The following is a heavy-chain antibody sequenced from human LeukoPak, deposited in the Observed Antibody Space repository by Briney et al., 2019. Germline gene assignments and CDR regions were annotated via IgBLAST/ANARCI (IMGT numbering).Heavy chain of an antibody. V-gene: IGHV3-23*01. CDR2: MSGDGDYT. J-gene: IGHJ2*01. Sequence: GGSLRLSCAASGFTFSTYTMSWVRQAPGKGLEWVSAMSGDGDYTYYADSVKGRFTISRDNSKNTLYLQINTLRAEDTAVYHCAKEVLDYEIPFWYFDLWGLGTMVTVSS. D-gene: IGHD4-17*01. CDR3: AKEVLDYEIPFWYFDL. CDR1: GFTFSTYT.